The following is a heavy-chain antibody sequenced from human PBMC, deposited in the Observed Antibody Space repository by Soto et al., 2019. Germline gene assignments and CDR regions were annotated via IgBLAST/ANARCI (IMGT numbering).Heavy chain of an antibody. CDR2: ISYDGNNK. J-gene: IGHJ4*02. V-gene: IGHV3-30*18. CDR1: GFTFSDCD. Sequence: PGGSLRLSCVASGFTFSDCDMHWVRQAPGKGLEWVALISYDGNNKYFADSVKGRFTISRDNSKNTLYLQMNSLRAEDTAVYYCAKKSSGNSYFYFDYWGQGALVTVSS. D-gene: IGHD1-26*01. CDR3: AKKSSGNSYFYFDY.